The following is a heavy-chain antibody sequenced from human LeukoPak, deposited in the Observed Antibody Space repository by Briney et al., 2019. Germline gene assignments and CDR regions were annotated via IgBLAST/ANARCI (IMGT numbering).Heavy chain of an antibody. CDR1: GGSISSYY. V-gene: IGHV4-59*01. CDR2: IYYSGST. J-gene: IGHJ4*02. D-gene: IGHD3-16*01. Sequence: SETLSLTCTVSGGSISSYYWSWIRQPPGKGLEWIGYIYYSGSTNYNPSLKSRVTISVDTSKNQFSLKLSSVTTADTAVYFCARGGGPPSYLDYWGQGTLVTVSS. CDR3: ARGGGPPSYLDY.